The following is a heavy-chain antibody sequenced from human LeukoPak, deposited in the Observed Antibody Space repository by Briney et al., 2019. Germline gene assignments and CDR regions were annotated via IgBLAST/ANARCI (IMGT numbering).Heavy chain of an antibody. V-gene: IGHV3-23*01. J-gene: IGHJ4*02. CDR3: AKDKEFGSGYFGFLDY. CDR2: ISGSGGST. Sequence: GGSLRLSCAASGFTFSSYGMSWVRQAPGKGLEWVSAISGSGGSTYYADSVKGRFTISRDNSKNTLYLQMNSLRAEDTAVYYCAKDKEFGSGYFGFLDYWGQGTLVTVSS. D-gene: IGHD3-22*01. CDR1: GFTFSSYG.